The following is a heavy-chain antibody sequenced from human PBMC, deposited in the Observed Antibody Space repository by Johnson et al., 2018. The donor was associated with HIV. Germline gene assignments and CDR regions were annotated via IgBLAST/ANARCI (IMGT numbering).Heavy chain of an antibody. Sequence: QVQLVESGGGVVQPGGSLRLSCAASRFTFSNYDMHWVRQAPGKGLEWVAFIRYDGSHKYYADSVKGRFTISRDNFKNPVYLQMNSLRGEDTAVYYCAKSKLPDLVLDIWGQGTVVTVSS. V-gene: IGHV3-30*02. J-gene: IGHJ3*02. CDR1: RFTFSNYD. CDR3: AKSKLPDLVLDI. D-gene: IGHD4-23*01. CDR2: IRYDGSHK.